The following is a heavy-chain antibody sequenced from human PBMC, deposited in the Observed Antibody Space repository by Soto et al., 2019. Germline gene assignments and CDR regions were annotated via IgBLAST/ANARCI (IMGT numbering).Heavy chain of an antibody. Sequence: GGSLRLSCAASGFTFSSYGMHWVRQAPGKGLEWVAVIWYDGSNKYYADSVKGRFTISRDNSKNTLYLQMNSLRAEDTAVYYCARDGRGYTNGHFDYWGQGTLVTSPQ. D-gene: IGHD5-18*01. CDR3: ARDGRGYTNGHFDY. CDR1: GFTFSSYG. J-gene: IGHJ4*02. CDR2: IWYDGSNK. V-gene: IGHV3-33*01.